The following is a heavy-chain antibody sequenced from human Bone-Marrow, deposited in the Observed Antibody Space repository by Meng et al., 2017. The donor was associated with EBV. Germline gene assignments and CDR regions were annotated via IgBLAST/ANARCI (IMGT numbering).Heavy chain of an antibody. CDR1: GYTFTNYA. J-gene: IGHJ4*02. Sequence: QVRVGESGVEGRKPGASVKVSCKASGYTFTNYAMHWVRQAPGQRLEWMGWINPGNGNTKYSQKFQGRASITRDISASIVYMELTSLRSEDTAVYYCATEPGYSSGWGQGTLVTVSS. CDR2: INPGNGNT. CDR3: ATEPGYSSG. V-gene: IGHV1-3*01. D-gene: IGHD6-19*01.